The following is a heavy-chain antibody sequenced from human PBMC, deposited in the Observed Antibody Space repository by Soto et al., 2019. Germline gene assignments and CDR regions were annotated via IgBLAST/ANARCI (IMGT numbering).Heavy chain of an antibody. CDR1: GGAIISYY. V-gene: IGHV4-59*01. J-gene: IGHJ3*02. CDR2: IYYSGST. Sequence: SETLSLTCTFSGGAIISYYWSWIRQSPGKGLEWIGYIYYSGSTNYNPSLKRRVTISVGTSKNQFSLKLSSVTAADTAVYYCARDGGVSGWAFDIWGQGTMVTVSS. CDR3: ARDGGVSGWAFDI. D-gene: IGHD3-3*01.